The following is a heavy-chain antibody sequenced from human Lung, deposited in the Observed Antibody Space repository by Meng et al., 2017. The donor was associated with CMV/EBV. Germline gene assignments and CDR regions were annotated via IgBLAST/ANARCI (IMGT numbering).Heavy chain of an antibody. V-gene: IGHV1-18*01. CDR1: GYTFNNYG. CDR3: ARESRYDFWSGSPPYYFGMDV. D-gene: IGHD3-3*01. CDR2: ISGNNGNT. J-gene: IGHJ6*01. Sequence: ASVKVSCKASGYTFNNYGVTWVRQAPGQGLEWMGWISGNNGNTNYAQNLKDRVTMTTDTSMSTAYMELRSLRSDDAAVYYCARESRYDFWSGSPPYYFGMDVWXQGHXVTVDS.